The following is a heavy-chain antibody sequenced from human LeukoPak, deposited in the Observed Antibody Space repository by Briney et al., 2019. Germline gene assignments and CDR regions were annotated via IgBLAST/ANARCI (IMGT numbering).Heavy chain of an antibody. Sequence: GGSLRLSCAASGFTFSSYSMNWVRQAPGKGLEWVSYISSSSSTIYYADSVKGRSTISRDNAKNSLYLQMNSLRAEDTAVYYCARDRDGYSTDAFDIWGQGTMVTVSS. J-gene: IGHJ3*02. D-gene: IGHD5-24*01. CDR3: ARDRDGYSTDAFDI. V-gene: IGHV3-48*04. CDR2: ISSSSSTI. CDR1: GFTFSSYS.